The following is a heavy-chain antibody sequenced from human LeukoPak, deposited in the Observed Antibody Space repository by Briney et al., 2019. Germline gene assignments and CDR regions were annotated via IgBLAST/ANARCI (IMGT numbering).Heavy chain of an antibody. D-gene: IGHD5-18*01. J-gene: IGHJ4*02. CDR2: IKSKTDGGTT. CDR1: GFTFSNAW. V-gene: IGHV3-15*07. CDR3: AKDQGSYGRYIRLDY. Sequence: KPGGSLRLSCAASGFTFSNAWMNWVRQAPGKGLEWIGRIKSKTDGGTTDCAAPVKGRFTISRDDSKNTLYLQMNSLRAEDTAVYYCAKDQGSYGRYIRLDYWGQGTLVTVSS.